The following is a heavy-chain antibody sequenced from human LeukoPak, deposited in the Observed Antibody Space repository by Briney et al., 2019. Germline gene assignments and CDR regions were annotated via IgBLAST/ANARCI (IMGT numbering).Heavy chain of an antibody. CDR3: ARQGSGGRSFDV. J-gene: IGHJ3*01. V-gene: IGHV1-58*01. CDR2: IVVGSSNT. D-gene: IGHD1-26*01. Sequence: SVKVSCKASGFTFTSSAVQWVRQARGQRLEWIGWIVVGSSNTNYAQKFQERVTITRDMSTSTAYMELSSLRSEVTAVYYCARQGSGGRSFDVWGQGTMVTVSS. CDR1: GFTFTSSA.